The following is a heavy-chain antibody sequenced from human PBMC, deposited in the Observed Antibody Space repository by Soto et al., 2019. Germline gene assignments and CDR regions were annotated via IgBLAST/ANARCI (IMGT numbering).Heavy chain of an antibody. CDR3: ARDAGSSGYYYGYYYYYGMDV. CDR1: GYPFPSSD. J-gene: IGHJ6*02. D-gene: IGHD3-22*01. Sequence: ASVKVSCKASGYPFPSSDINWVRQATGQGLEWMGWMNANSGNTDYAQKLQGRVTMTTDTSTSTAYMELRSLRSDDTAVYYCARDAGSSGYYYGYYYYYGMDVWGQGTTVPVSS. CDR2: MNANSGNT. V-gene: IGHV1-18*01.